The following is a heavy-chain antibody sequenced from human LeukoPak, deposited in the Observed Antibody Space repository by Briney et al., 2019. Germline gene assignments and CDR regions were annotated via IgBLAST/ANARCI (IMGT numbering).Heavy chain of an antibody. J-gene: IGHJ4*02. CDR3: ARVSRATVTKSPYFDY. CDR1: GYTFTGYY. Sequence: ASVKVSCKASGYTFTGYYMHWVRQAPGQGLEWMGRINPNSGGTNYAQKFQGRVTMTRDTSISTAYMELSRLRSDDTAVYYCARVSRATVTKSPYFDYWGQGTLVTVSS. D-gene: IGHD4-17*01. V-gene: IGHV1-2*06. CDR2: INPNSGGT.